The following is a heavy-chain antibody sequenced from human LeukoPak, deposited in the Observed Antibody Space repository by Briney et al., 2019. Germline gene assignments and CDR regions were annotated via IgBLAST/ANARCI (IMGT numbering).Heavy chain of an antibody. CDR2: ISSSSSYI. D-gene: IGHD3-16*02. Sequence: GGSLRLSCAASGFTFSSYSMNWVRQAPGKGLEWVSSISSSSSYIYYADSVKGRFTISRDNAKNSLYLQMNSLRAEDTAVYYCARDTRDDYVWGSYRYMVYFDYWGQGTLVTVSS. CDR3: ARDTRDDYVWGSYRYMVYFDY. J-gene: IGHJ4*02. V-gene: IGHV3-21*01. CDR1: GFTFSSYS.